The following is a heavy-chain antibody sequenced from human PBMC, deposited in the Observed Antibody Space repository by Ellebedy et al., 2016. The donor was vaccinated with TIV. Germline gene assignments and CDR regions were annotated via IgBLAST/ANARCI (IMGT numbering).Heavy chain of an antibody. D-gene: IGHD4-17*01. Sequence: MPSETLSLTCAVSGGSISSGGYSWSWFRQPPGKGREWVGYIFHGRTVNYNTALKSRVTISVDRSKNQFSLNLSSVTAADTAVYYSARGATTVTTSYYDGMDVWGQGTTVTVSS. J-gene: IGHJ6*02. CDR3: ARGATTVTTSYYDGMDV. CDR1: GGSISSGGYS. CDR2: IFHGRTV. V-gene: IGHV4-30-2*01.